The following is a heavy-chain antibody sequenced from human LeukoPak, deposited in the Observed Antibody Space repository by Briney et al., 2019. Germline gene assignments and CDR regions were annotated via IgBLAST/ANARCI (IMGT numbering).Heavy chain of an antibody. Sequence: ASVKVSCKASGYTFTNYYMSWVRQAPGQGLEWMGIINPSGGSTSYAQKFQGRVTMTTDMSTSTVYMELSSLRSEDTAVYYCARDLASAAGYNWFDPWGQGTLVTVSS. CDR3: ARDLASAAGYNWFDP. D-gene: IGHD6-13*01. CDR2: INPSGGST. CDR1: GYTFTNYY. J-gene: IGHJ5*02. V-gene: IGHV1-46*01.